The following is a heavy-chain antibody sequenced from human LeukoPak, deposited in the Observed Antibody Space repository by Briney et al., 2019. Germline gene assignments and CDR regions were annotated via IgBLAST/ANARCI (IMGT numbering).Heavy chain of an antibody. D-gene: IGHD2-21*01. CDR3: ARASHTGGGDVQIDF. V-gene: IGHV3-74*01. CDR2: IESDGSGT. Sequence: GGSLRLSCSASAFTFSNYWMYWVRQAPGKGLVWVSRIESDGSGTTYADSVKGRFTISRDNAKNTLYLQMNSLRAEDTAVYYCARASHTGGGDVQIDFWGQGTLVTVSS. J-gene: IGHJ4*02. CDR1: AFTFSNYW.